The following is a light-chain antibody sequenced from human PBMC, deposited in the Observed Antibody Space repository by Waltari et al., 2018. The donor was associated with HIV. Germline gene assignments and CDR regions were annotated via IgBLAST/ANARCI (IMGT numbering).Light chain of an antibody. CDR1: RSDVGAYNF. V-gene: IGLV2-8*01. J-gene: IGLJ2*01. Sequence: QSALTQPPSASGSPEQSVTISCTGTRSDVGAYNFVSWYQQRPGQAPKLSIFEVNKRPSGVPDRFSGSKSVNTASLTVSGLQAEDEADYYCSSFAGTNSHVVFGGGTKLTVL. CDR3: SSFAGTNSHVV. CDR2: EVN.